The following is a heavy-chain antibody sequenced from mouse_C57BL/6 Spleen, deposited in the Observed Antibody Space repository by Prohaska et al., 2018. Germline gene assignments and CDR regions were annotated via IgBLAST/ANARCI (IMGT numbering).Heavy chain of an antibody. CDR2: IISDGSAI. D-gene: IGHD2-1*01. Sequence: EVQLLETGGGLLQPGGSRGLSCDGSGYTFRCFWMSWVRQTPGKTREGMGDIISDGSAINYAPSIKYRCTIFRDNDKSTLYLQMSNLRSEDTATYFCMRLGGNYSYLGVCDTRTAITVSS. J-gene: IGHJ1*03. CDR1: GYTFRCFW. CDR3: MRLGGNYSYLGV. V-gene: IGHV11-2*01.